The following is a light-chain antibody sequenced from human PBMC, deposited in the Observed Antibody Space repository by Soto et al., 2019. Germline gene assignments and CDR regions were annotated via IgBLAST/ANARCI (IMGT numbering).Light chain of an antibody. Sequence: IVLTQSPGTLSLSPGERATLSCRASQSIGSSYLAWYQQKPGQAPRLLIYGASSRATGIPDRFSGGGSGTDFSLTISRLDPEDFAVYYCQQYSSSPITFGQGTRLEIK. CDR2: GAS. V-gene: IGKV3-20*01. J-gene: IGKJ5*01. CDR1: QSIGSSY. CDR3: QQYSSSPIT.